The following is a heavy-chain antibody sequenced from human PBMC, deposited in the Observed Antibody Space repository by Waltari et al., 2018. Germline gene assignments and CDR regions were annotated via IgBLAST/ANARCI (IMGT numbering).Heavy chain of an antibody. V-gene: IGHV3-53*01. CDR3: ARDYDFWSGYLSGYYYGMDV. CDR1: GFTVSSYY. D-gene: IGHD3-3*01. J-gene: IGHJ6*02. Sequence: EVQLVESGGGLIQPGGSLRLSCAASGFTVSSYYMTWVRQAPGKGREWVSVIYRGGSQYNADSLNVRFTISRDNAKNSLYLQMNSLRAEDTAVYYCARDYDFWSGYLSGYYYGMDVWGQGTTVTVSS. CDR2: IYRGGSQ.